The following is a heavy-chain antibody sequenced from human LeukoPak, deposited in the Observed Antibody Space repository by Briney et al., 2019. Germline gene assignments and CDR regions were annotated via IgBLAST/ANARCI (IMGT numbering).Heavy chain of an antibody. V-gene: IGHV3-30*18. CDR1: GFTFSSYG. CDR2: ISYDGSNK. Sequence: GGSLRLSCGASGFTFSSYGMHWVRQAPGKGLEWVAVISYDGSNKYYADSVKGRFTISRDNSKNTLYLQMNSLRAEDTAVYYCAKEGFGEGTFDIWGQGTMVTVSS. J-gene: IGHJ3*02. CDR3: AKEGFGEGTFDI. D-gene: IGHD3-10*01.